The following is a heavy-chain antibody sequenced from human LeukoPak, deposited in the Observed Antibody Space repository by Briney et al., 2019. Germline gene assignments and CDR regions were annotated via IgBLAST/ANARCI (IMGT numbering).Heavy chain of an antibody. CDR2: VNSDGSRT. J-gene: IGHJ4*02. D-gene: IGHD2-15*01. CDR3: ARGADCSGGSCYFPGLDY. CDR1: EFTVDANA. Sequence: GGSLRLSCEASEFTVDANAMAWVRQAPGKGLMWVSQVNSDGSRTNYADSVKGRFTISRDNAKNTVYLQVNSLRAEDTAVYYCARGADCSGGSCYFPGLDYWGQGSLVTVSS. V-gene: IGHV3-74*01.